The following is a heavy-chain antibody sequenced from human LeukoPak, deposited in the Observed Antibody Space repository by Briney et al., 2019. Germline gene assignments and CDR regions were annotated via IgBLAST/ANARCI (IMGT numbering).Heavy chain of an antibody. J-gene: IGHJ6*02. D-gene: IGHD1-14*01. CDR3: AKNQHYYYYGMDV. V-gene: IGHV3-23*01. CDR2: ISGSGGST. Sequence: GGSLRLSCAASGFTFSSYAMSWVRQAPGKGLEWVSAISGSGGSTYYADSVKGRFTISRDNSKNMLYLQMNSLRAEDTAVYYCAKNQHYYYYGMDVWGQGTTVTVSS. CDR1: GFTFSSYA.